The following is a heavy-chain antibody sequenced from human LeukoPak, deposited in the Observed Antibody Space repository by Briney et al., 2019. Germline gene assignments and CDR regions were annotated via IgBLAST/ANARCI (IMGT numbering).Heavy chain of an antibody. D-gene: IGHD3-3*01. CDR2: IKQDGSEK. J-gene: IGHJ4*02. CDR3: AKGRSPYDFWSGYRFDY. V-gene: IGHV3-7*01. CDR1: GFTFSSYW. Sequence: GGSLRLSCAASGFTFSSYWMSWVRQAPGKGLEWVANIKQDGSEKYYVDSVKGRFTISRDNAKNSLYLQMNSLRAEDTAVYYCAKGRSPYDFWSGYRFDYWGQGTLVTVSS.